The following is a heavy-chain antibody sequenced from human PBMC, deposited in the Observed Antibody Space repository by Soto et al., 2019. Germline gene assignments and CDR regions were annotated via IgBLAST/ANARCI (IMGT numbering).Heavy chain of an antibody. J-gene: IGHJ6*03. CDR2: INHSGST. CDR3: ARDRGDCSGGSCYYPRYYYYYYMDV. CDR1: GGSFSGYY. D-gene: IGHD2-15*01. V-gene: IGHV4-34*01. Sequence: QVQLQQWGAGLLKPSETLSLTCAVYGGSFSGYYWSWIRQPPGKGLEWIGEINHSGSTNYNPSLKSRVTISVDTSKNQFSLMMSSVAAADTAVDYCARDRGDCSGGSCYYPRYYYYYYMDVWGKGTTVTVSS.